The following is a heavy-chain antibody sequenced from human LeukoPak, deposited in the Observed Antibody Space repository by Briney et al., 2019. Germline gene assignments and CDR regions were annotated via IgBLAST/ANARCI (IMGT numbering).Heavy chain of an antibody. CDR3: ARRGTIFGPESL. V-gene: IGHV4-4*09. Sequence: SETLSLTCTVSGGSISGYYWSWIRQPPGKGLEWIGYIYTTGSTDYNPSLRSRVTISVDTSKNQLSLSLSSVTAADTAAYYCARRGTIFGPESLWGRGTLVTVSS. D-gene: IGHD3-3*01. J-gene: IGHJ2*01. CDR2: IYTTGST. CDR1: GGSISGYY.